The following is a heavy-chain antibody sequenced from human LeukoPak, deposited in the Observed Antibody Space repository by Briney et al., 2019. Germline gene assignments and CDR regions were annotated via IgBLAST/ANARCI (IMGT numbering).Heavy chain of an antibody. J-gene: IGHJ6*04. D-gene: IGHD3-10*02. CDR2: ISPDGKDT. CDR1: GFTFSNYW. Sequence: QAGGSLRLSCAASGFTFSNYWIYWVRQVPGKGLVWVSRISPDGKDTSHADSVKGRFTISRDNAKNSLYLQMNSLRAEDTAVYYCAELGITMIGGVWGKGTTVTISS. V-gene: IGHV3-74*01. CDR3: AELGITMIGGV.